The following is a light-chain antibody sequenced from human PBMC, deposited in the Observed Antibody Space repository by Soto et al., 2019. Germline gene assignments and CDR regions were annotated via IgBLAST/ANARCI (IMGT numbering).Light chain of an antibody. J-gene: IGLJ2*01. CDR1: SSDVGGYNY. Sequence: QSALTQPASVSGSPGQSITISCTGTSSDVGGYNYVSWYQQHPDKAPKLIIYDVSNRPSGVSNRFSGSKSGNTASLTISGLQAEDGADYYCSSYTSSTTGVVFGGGTKLTVL. CDR3: SSYTSSTTGVV. V-gene: IGLV2-14*03. CDR2: DVS.